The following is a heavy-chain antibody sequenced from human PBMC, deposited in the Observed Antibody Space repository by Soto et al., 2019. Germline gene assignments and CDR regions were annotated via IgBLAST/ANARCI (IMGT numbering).Heavy chain of an antibody. CDR3: AKGRIAARGWFDP. V-gene: IGHV3-23*01. CDR1: GFTFSSYA. J-gene: IGHJ5*02. Sequence: GGSLRLSCAASGFTFSSYAMSWVRQAPGKGPEWVSAISGGGGSTYYADSVKGRFTISRDNSKNTLYLQMNSLRAEDTAVYYCAKGRIAARGWFDPWGQGTLVTVSS. D-gene: IGHD6-6*01. CDR2: ISGGGGST.